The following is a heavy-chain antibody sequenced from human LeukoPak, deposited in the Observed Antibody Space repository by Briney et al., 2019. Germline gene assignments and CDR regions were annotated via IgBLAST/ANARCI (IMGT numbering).Heavy chain of an antibody. D-gene: IGHD7-27*01. Sequence: ASMTVSCKASGFTFTDHYMHWVRQAPGQGLEWMGWINGKRGDTNYAQNFQDRVTMTRDTSTSTVYMELSRLTVDDTAVYYCARDHDWGVDYWGQGTLVTVSS. J-gene: IGHJ4*02. CDR2: INGKRGDT. V-gene: IGHV1-2*02. CDR3: ARDHDWGVDY. CDR1: GFTFTDHY.